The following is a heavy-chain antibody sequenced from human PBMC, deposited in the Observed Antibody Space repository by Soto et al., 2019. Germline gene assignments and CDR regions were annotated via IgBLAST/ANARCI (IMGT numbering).Heavy chain of an antibody. J-gene: IGHJ4*02. V-gene: IGHV3-23*01. D-gene: IGHD3-9*01. CDR1: GFTFSSYA. CDR3: AITAGYYDILTGYHD. Sequence: GGSLRLSCAASGFTFSSYAMSWVRQAPGKGLEWVSAISGSGGSTYYADSVKGRFTISRDNSKNTLYLQMNSLRAEDTAVYYCAITAGYYDILTGYHDWGQGTLVTVSS. CDR2: ISGSGGST.